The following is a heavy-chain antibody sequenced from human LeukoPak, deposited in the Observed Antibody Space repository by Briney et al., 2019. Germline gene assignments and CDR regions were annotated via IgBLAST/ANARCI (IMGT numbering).Heavy chain of an antibody. CDR2: IYTSGST. D-gene: IGHD3-9*01. J-gene: IGHJ4*02. V-gene: IGHV4-4*07. CDR3: ASQLRYFGIFDY. Sequence: SETLSLTCTVSGVSMSSYYWSWIRQPAGKGLEWIGRIYTSGSTNYNPSLESRVTMSVDTSKNQLSLNLSSVIAADTAIYYCASQLRYFGIFDYWGQGSLVTVSS. CDR1: GVSMSSYY.